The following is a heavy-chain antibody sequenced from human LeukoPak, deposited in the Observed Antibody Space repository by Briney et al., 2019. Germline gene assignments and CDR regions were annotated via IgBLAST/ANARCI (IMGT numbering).Heavy chain of an antibody. Sequence: GGSLRLSCAASGFSFSSYAMSWVRQAPGKGLEWVSGISYSGGSTYSADSVKGRFTISRDNSKNTLYLQMNSLRAEDTAVYYCARAEDYDSTRNVYWGQGTLVTVSS. CDR2: ISYSGGST. CDR1: GFSFSSYA. J-gene: IGHJ4*02. V-gene: IGHV3-23*01. CDR3: ARAEDYDSTRNVY. D-gene: IGHD3-22*01.